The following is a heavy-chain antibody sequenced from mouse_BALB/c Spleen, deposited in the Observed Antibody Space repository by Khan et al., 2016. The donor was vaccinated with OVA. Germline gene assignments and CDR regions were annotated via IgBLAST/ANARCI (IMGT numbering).Heavy chain of an antibody. CDR1: GYSITSDYA. CDR2: ISSSGST. V-gene: IGHV3-2*02. CDR3: ARDGSRYNYAMDY. D-gene: IGHD2-3*01. J-gene: IGHJ4*01. Sequence: EVKLLESVPGLVKPSQSLSLTCTVTGYSITSDYAWNWIRQFPGNKLEWMGYISSSGSTNYNPALKSRISITRDTSKNQFFLQLNSVTTEDTATYYCARDGSRYNYAMDYWGQGTSVTVSS.